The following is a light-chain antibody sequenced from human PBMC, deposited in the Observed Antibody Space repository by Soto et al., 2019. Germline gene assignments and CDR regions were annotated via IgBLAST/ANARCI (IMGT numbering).Light chain of an antibody. J-gene: IGKJ5*01. CDR2: AAS. Sequence: DIQLTQSPSFLSASVGDRVTITCRASQGISSYLAWYQQKPGKAPKLLIYAASTLQSGVPSRFSGSGSGTDFTLTISNLQPEDFATYFCQQSHSNPITFGQGTRLEIK. CDR3: QQSHSNPIT. V-gene: IGKV1-9*01. CDR1: QGISSY.